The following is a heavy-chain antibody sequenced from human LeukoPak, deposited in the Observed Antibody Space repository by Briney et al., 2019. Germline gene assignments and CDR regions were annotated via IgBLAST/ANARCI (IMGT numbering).Heavy chain of an antibody. V-gene: IGHV4-34*01. CDR1: GGSFSGYY. J-gene: IGHJ4*02. D-gene: IGHD3-10*01. Sequence: SETLSLTCAVYGGSFSGYYLSWIRQPPGKGLEWIGEINHSGSTNYNPSLKSRVTISVDTSKNQFSLKLSSVTAADTAVYYCARRRILWFGELTVYFDYWGQGTLVTVSS. CDR2: INHSGST. CDR3: ARRRILWFGELTVYFDY.